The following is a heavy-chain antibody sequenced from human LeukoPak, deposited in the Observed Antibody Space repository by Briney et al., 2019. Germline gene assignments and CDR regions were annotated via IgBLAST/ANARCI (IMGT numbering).Heavy chain of an antibody. V-gene: IGHV3-30*18. Sequence: GGSLRLSCAASGFTFSSYGMHWVRQAPGKGREWVAVISYDGSNKYYADSVKGRFTISRDNSKNTLYLQMNSLRAEDTAVYYCAKAGGEAATHYYYGMDVWGQGTTVTVSS. D-gene: IGHD2-15*01. J-gene: IGHJ6*02. CDR1: GFTFSSYG. CDR3: AKAGGEAATHYYYGMDV. CDR2: ISYDGSNK.